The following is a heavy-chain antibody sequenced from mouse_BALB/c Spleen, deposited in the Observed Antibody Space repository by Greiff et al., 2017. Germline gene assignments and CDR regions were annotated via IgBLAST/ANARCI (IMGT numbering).Heavy chain of an antibody. CDR1: GYSITSGYS. CDR3: SRRGGNYGFFMDY. J-gene: IGHJ4*01. V-gene: IGHV3-1*02. D-gene: IGHD2-1*01. Sequence: DVQLQESGPDLVKPSQSLSLTCTVTGYSITSGYSWHWIRQFPGNKLEWMAYIHYSGSTDYNPSLKSRISITRDTSKNQFFLHLNSVTTEDTATYYCSRRGGNYGFFMDYWGQGTSVTVSS. CDR2: IHYSGST.